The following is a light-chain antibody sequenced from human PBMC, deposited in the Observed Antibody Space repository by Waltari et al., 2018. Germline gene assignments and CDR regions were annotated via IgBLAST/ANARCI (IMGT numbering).Light chain of an antibody. J-gene: IGKJ1*01. CDR3: QEYGSSTRT. Sequence: DIVLTQSPGTLTLSPGERATLSCRASQTINTNFLAWFQQRPGQAPRLLISGVSSRATGIPDRFSGSGSGTDFTLIISRLEPEDFAVYYCQEYGSSTRTFGQGTKVEIK. CDR1: QTINTNF. CDR2: GVS. V-gene: IGKV3-20*01.